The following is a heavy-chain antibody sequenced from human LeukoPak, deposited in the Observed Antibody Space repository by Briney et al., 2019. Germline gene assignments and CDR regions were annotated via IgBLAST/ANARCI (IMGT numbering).Heavy chain of an antibody. CDR1: GSTFTRYY. CDR3: ARTYSSSWSYCDS. Sequence: GASVKVSCKASGSTFTRYYIHWVRQAPGQGLDRMGMINPSSGSTRFAQMFQDRVTMTRDTSTSAVYMELSSLTSEDTAMYYCARTYSSSWSYCDSWGQGTLVTVSS. D-gene: IGHD6-13*01. V-gene: IGHV1-46*01. J-gene: IGHJ4*02. CDR2: INPSSGST.